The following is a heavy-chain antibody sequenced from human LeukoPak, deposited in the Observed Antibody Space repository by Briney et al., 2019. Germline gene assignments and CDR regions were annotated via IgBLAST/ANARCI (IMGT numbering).Heavy chain of an antibody. Sequence: GESLKISCKGSGYIFTTYWIGWVRQMPGKGLEWMGIIHPGDSDTRYSPSFQGQVTISADKSFSTAYLQWSSLRSSDTAMYYCARLPYDFWSGYRTGDAFDIWGQGTMVTVSS. CDR2: IHPGDSDT. J-gene: IGHJ3*02. V-gene: IGHV5-51*01. CDR1: GYIFTTYW. CDR3: ARLPYDFWSGYRTGDAFDI. D-gene: IGHD3-3*01.